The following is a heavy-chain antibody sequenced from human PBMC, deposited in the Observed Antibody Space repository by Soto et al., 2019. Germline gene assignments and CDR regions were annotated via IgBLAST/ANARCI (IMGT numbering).Heavy chain of an antibody. V-gene: IGHV3-30*18. CDR1: GFTFSSFG. CDR2: ISYDGSNK. J-gene: IGHJ4*02. D-gene: IGHD3-22*01. Sequence: QVQLVESGGGVVQPGRSLRLSCAASGFTFSSFGMHWVRQAPGKGLEWVAVISYDGSNKYYADSVKGRFTISRDNSKNTLYLHMNSLGAEDTAVYSCAKDDYGSSGYFDYWGQGTLVTVSS. CDR3: AKDDYGSSGYFDY.